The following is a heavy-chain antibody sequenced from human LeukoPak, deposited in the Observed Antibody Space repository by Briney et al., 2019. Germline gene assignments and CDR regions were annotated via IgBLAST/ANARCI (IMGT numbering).Heavy chain of an antibody. Sequence: GGSLRLSCAASGFTFSSYAMSWVRQAPGKGLEWVSAISGSGGSTYYADSVKGRFTISRDNSKNTLYLQMNSLRAEDTAVYYCAKVPKPPRDIYYYSGMDVWGQGTTVTVSS. CDR3: AKVPKPPRDIYYYSGMDV. CDR1: GFTFSSYA. D-gene: IGHD2-21*02. CDR2: ISGSGGST. J-gene: IGHJ6*02. V-gene: IGHV3-23*01.